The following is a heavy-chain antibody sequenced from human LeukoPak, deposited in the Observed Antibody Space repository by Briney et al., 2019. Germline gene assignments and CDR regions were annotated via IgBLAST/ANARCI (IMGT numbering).Heavy chain of an antibody. J-gene: IGHJ3*01. Sequence: SVKVSCKASGDNFSSYVITWVRQAPGQGLEWMGRIIPTFDVANFAQVFKGRVTITADKSTNTAHLELSSLRSEDTAVYYCAREGVYSPDPSSYHRHAFDVWGKGTVVIVSS. D-gene: IGHD3-16*02. CDR3: AREGVYSPDPSSYHRHAFDV. CDR2: IIPTFDVA. CDR1: GDNFSSYV. V-gene: IGHV1-69*04.